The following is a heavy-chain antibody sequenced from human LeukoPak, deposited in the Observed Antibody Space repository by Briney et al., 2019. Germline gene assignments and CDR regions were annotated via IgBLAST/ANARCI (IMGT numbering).Heavy chain of an antibody. CDR1: GXSISSGDYY. D-gene: IGHD6-13*01. CDR3: ARRPAAGMGYFDY. Sequence: SQTLSLTCTVSGXSISSGDYYWSWIRQPPGKGLEWIGYIYYSGSTYYNPSLKSRVTISVDTSKNQFSLKLSSVTAADTAVYYCARRPAAGMGYFDYWGQGTLVTVSS. CDR2: IYYSGST. J-gene: IGHJ4*02. V-gene: IGHV4-30-4*01.